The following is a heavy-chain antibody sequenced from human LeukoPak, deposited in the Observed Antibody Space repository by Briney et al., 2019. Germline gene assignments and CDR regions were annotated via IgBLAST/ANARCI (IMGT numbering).Heavy chain of an antibody. D-gene: IGHD3-22*01. CDR2: IIPILGIA. CDR3: ARGSATYYYDSSGYYPFDY. CDR1: GGTFSSYA. V-gene: IGHV1-69*04. J-gene: IGHJ4*02. Sequence: SVKVSCKASGGTFSSYAISWVRQAPGQGLEWMGRIIPILGIANYAQKFQGRVTITADKSTSTAYMELSSLRSEDTAVYYCARGSATYYYDSSGYYPFDYWGQGTLVTVS.